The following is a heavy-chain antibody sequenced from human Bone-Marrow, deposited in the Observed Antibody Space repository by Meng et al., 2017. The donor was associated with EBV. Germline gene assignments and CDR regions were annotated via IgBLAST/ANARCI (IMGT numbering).Heavy chain of an antibody. CDR2: TNEDGRTV. CDR1: GFTFSRYW. CDR3: SRDLAGQYDD. Sequence: LGESGGGLVQPGGSLRLSCVASGFTFSRYWMHWVRQVPGKGLEWISRTNEDGRTVDYADSVKGRFTISRDNTKNTLYLQMDSLRVEDTALYLCSRDLAGQYDDWGQGTLVTVSS. J-gene: IGHJ4*02. V-gene: IGHV3-74*01. D-gene: IGHD3-3*02.